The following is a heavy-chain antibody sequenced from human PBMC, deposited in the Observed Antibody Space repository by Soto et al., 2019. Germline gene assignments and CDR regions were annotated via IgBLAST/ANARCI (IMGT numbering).Heavy chain of an antibody. CDR2: IRGSGGST. V-gene: IGHV3-23*01. J-gene: IGHJ5*02. CDR1: GFTSSSYA. Sequence: GGSLRLSCAASGFTSSSYAMSWVRQAPGKGLEWAAAIRGSGGSTYYADSVKGRFTISRDNSKNTLYLQMNSLRDEDTAVYYCANARFNVRGFKHREPPDPWGQGTLVTVSS. D-gene: IGHD3-10*02. CDR3: ANARFNVRGFKHREPPDP.